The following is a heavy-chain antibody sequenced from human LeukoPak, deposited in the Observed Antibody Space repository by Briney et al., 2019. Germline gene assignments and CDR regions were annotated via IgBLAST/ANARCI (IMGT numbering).Heavy chain of an antibody. V-gene: IGHV4-59*01. Sequence: SETLSLTCTVSGGSISSYYWSWIRQPPGKGLEWLGYIYYSGSTNYNPSLKSRVTISVDTSKNQFSLKLSSVTAADTAVYYCASTPGYCSGGSCYPGRYYGMDVWGQGTTVTASS. D-gene: IGHD2-15*01. CDR1: GGSISSYY. J-gene: IGHJ6*02. CDR3: ASTPGYCSGGSCYPGRYYGMDV. CDR2: IYYSGST.